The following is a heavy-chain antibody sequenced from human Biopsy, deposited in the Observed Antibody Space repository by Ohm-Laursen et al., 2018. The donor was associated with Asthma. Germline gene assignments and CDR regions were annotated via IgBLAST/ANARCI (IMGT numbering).Heavy chain of an antibody. CDR1: GFNFHNYG. J-gene: IGHJ4*02. V-gene: IGHV3-30*18. D-gene: IGHD6-13*01. CDR3: AKDRVAGRSYYFDY. Sequence: RSLRLSCAASGFNFHNYGMNWVRRAPGKGLEWVAQILFDGRKINYPDSVKGRFTISRDNSKNVVYLQMNSLRPEDTAVYYCAKDRVAGRSYYFDYWGQGSLVSVSS. CDR2: ILFDGRKI.